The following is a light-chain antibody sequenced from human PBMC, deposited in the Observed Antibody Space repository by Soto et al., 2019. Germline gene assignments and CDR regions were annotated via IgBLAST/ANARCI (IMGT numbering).Light chain of an antibody. CDR1: QSISSW. CDR3: QQYDTYSIT. V-gene: IGKV1-5*01. CDR2: DAS. J-gene: IGKJ5*01. Sequence: IQMTQSPSTLSASVGDRVTITCRASQSISSWLAWYQQKPGKSLKLLIFDASGLQSGVPSRFSGSGSGTEFTLTISSLQPDDFATYYCQQYDTYSITFGQGTRLEIK.